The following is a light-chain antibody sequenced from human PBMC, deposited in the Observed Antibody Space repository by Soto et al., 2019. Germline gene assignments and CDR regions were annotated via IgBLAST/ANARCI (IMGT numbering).Light chain of an antibody. V-gene: IGKV2-28*01. CDR3: MQTLETPRT. J-gene: IGKJ1*01. CDR1: QFLQQNNGGYNS. CDR2: LGS. Sequence: EIVMTQSPLSLPVTPGEPASISCRSSQFLQQNNGGYNSLDWLVQKPGQSPQLLIYLGSNRASGVPDRFSGSGSGTDFTLNISRVETEDVGVYYCMQTLETPRTFGQGTKVEIK.